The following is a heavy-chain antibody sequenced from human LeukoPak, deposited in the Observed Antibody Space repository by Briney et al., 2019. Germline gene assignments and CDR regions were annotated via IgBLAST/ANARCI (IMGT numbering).Heavy chain of an antibody. CDR2: IYPSGNT. CDR3: AREYCGASCSRDY. Sequence: SETLSLTCAVSGYSISSGYYWGWIRQPPGKGLEWIGSIYPSGNTYCNPSLKSRVTILLDTSKNHFSLNLSSVTAADTAVYYCAREYCGASCSRDYWGQGTLVTVSS. J-gene: IGHJ4*02. CDR1: GYSISSGYY. V-gene: IGHV4-38-2*01. D-gene: IGHD2-21*01.